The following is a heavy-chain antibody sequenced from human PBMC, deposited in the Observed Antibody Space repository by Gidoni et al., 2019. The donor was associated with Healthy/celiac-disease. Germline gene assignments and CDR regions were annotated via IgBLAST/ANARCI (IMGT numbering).Heavy chain of an antibody. CDR2: ISGSGGST. D-gene: IGHD6-13*01. CDR3: ADNPIAAYYGMDV. V-gene: IGHV3-23*01. J-gene: IGHJ6*02. CDR1: GFTFSSYA. Sequence: EVQLLESGGGLVPPGGSLRLSCAASGFTFSSYAMSWVRQAPGKGLEWVSAISGSGGSTYYADSVKGRFTISRDNSKNTLYLQMNSLRAEDTAVYYCADNPIAAYYGMDVWGQGTTVTVSS.